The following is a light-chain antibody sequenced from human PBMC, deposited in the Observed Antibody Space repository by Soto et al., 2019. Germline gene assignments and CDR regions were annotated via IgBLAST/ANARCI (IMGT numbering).Light chain of an antibody. Sequence: DVVMTQSPLSLPVTLGQPASISCRSSQSLVYSDGNTSLNWFQQRPGQSPRRLIYKVSSRDSGVPDRFSGSGSDTDFTLKISRVEAEDVGMYYCMQGTHWPQTFGQGTKVEIK. CDR1: QSLVYSDGNTS. J-gene: IGKJ1*01. CDR2: KVS. CDR3: MQGTHWPQT. V-gene: IGKV2-30*01.